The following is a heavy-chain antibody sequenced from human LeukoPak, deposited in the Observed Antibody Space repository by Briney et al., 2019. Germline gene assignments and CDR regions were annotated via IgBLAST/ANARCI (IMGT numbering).Heavy chain of an antibody. CDR2: INHSGST. CDR3: ARLEVQSTH. D-gene: IGHD2/OR15-2a*01. CDR1: GGSFSGYY. J-gene: IGHJ4*02. Sequence: SETLSLTCAVYGGSFSGYYWSWIRQPPGKGLEWIGEINHSGSTNYNPSLKSRVTISVDTSKNQFSLKLSSVTAADTAVYYCARLEVQSTHWGQGTLVTVSS. V-gene: IGHV4-34*01.